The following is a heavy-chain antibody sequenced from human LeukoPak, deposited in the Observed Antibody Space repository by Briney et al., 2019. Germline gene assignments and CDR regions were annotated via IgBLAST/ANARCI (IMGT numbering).Heavy chain of an antibody. Sequence: SETLSLTCAVYVGSFSGYYWTWIRQPPGKGLEWIGEINHSENTNYNPSLKSRVSISVVTSKNQFSLRLSSVTAADTAVYYCARQREGYFDLWGRGTRVTVSS. CDR2: INHSENT. J-gene: IGHJ2*01. V-gene: IGHV4-34*01. CDR3: ARQREGYFDL. CDR1: VGSFSGYY.